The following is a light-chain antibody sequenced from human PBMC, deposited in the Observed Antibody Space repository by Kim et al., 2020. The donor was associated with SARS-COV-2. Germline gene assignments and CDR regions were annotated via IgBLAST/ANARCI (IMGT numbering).Light chain of an antibody. CDR2: EVN. J-gene: IGLJ3*02. V-gene: IGLV2-8*01. CDR3: SSYAGNSNLM. Sequence: QSALAQPPSASGSPGQSVTIPCTGTSSDVGSYDYVSGYQQHPGEAPRLIIYEVNQRPAGVPARFSGSKSGNTASLTVSSLQADDEADYYCSSYAGNSNLMFGGGTQLTVL. CDR1: SSDVGSYDY.